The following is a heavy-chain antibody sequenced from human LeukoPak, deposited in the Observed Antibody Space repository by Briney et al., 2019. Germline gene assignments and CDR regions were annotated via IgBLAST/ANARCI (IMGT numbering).Heavy chain of an antibody. Sequence: PGGSLRLSCTASGFTFSGYAIHWVRQAPGKGLEWVAVISSDGSNKYYADSVKGRFTISRDNSKNTLYLQMNSLRAEDTAVYYCARVGGPSSSSWYFNHYYMDVWGKGTTVTVSS. CDR1: GFTFSGYA. D-gene: IGHD6-13*01. CDR3: ARVGGPSSSSWYFNHYYMDV. CDR2: ISSDGSNK. V-gene: IGHV3-30-3*01. J-gene: IGHJ6*03.